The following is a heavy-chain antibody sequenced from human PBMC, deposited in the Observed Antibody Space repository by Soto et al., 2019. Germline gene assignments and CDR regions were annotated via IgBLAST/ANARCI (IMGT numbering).Heavy chain of an antibody. Sequence: GGSLRLSCAASGFTFRSYWMHWVRQAPGKGLVWVSRINSDGSSTNYADSVKGRFTISRDNAKNTLYLQMNSLRAEDTAVYYCAGYYYDSSGYLAHWFDPWGQGTLVTVSS. CDR2: INSDGSST. V-gene: IGHV3-74*01. CDR3: AGYYYDSSGYLAHWFDP. CDR1: GFTFRSYW. J-gene: IGHJ5*02. D-gene: IGHD3-22*01.